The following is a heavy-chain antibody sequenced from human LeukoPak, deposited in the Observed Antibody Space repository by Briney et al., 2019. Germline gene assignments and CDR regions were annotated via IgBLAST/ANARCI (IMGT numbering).Heavy chain of an antibody. V-gene: IGHV1-8*01. CDR1: GYTFTSYD. D-gene: IGHD3-3*01. J-gene: IGHJ6*02. Sequence: ASVKVSCKASGYTFTSYDINWVRQATGQGLEWMGWMNPNSGNTGYAQKFQGRVTMTRNTSISTAYMELSSLRSEDTAVYYCARVLRFLEWLSPYYYYGMDVWSQGTTVTVSS. CDR2: MNPNSGNT. CDR3: ARVLRFLEWLSPYYYYGMDV.